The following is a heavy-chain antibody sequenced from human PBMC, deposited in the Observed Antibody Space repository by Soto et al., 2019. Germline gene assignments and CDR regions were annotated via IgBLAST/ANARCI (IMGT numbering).Heavy chain of an antibody. CDR1: GFTFSSYA. CDR2: ISGSGGST. Sequence: GGSLRLSCAASGFTFSSYAMSWVRQAPGKGLEWVSAISGSGGSTYYADSVKGRFTISRDNSKNTLYLQMNSLRAEDTAVYYCAKAVHERGLYYYYGMDVWGQGTTVTVS. V-gene: IGHV3-23*01. D-gene: IGHD1-1*01. CDR3: AKAVHERGLYYYYGMDV. J-gene: IGHJ6*02.